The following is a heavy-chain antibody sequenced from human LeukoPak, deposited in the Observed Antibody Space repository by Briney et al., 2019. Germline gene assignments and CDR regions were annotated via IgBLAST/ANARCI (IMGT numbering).Heavy chain of an antibody. CDR3: ARGTEYYYYGMDV. J-gene: IGHJ6*02. Sequence: SETLSLTCTVSGGSISSSSYYWGWIRQPPGKGLEWIGSIYYSGSTYYNPSLKSRVTISVDTSKNQFSLKLSSVTAADTAVYYCARGTEYYYYGMDVWGQGTTVTVSS. CDR1: GGSISSSSYY. D-gene: IGHD1-1*01. CDR2: IYYSGST. V-gene: IGHV4-39*07.